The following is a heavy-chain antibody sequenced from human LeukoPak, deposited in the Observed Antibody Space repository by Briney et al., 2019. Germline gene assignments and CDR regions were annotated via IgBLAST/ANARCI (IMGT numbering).Heavy chain of an antibody. D-gene: IGHD3-22*01. J-gene: IGHJ4*02. CDR1: GFTVSSNY. CDR2: IYSGGST. CDR3: ARDHSYDSSNYFDY. Sequence: GGSLRLSCAASGFTVSSNYMSWVRQAPGKGLEWVSVIYSGGSTYHADSVKGRFTISRDNSKNTLYLQMNSLRAEDTAVYYCARDHSYDSSNYFDYWGQGTLVTVSS. V-gene: IGHV3-66*02.